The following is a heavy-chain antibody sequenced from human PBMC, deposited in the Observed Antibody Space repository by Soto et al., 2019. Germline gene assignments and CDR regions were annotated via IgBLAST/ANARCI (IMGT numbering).Heavy chain of an antibody. V-gene: IGHV1-8*01. D-gene: IGHD3-10*01. CDR1: GYTFTSYD. J-gene: IGHJ6*02. Sequence: ASVKVSCKASGYTFTSYDINWVRQATGQGLEWMGWMNPNSGNTGYAQKFQGRVTMTRNTSISTAYMELSSLRSEDKAVYYCARGIGSFYYYYGMDVWGQGTTVTVSS. CDR2: MNPNSGNT. CDR3: ARGIGSFYYYYGMDV.